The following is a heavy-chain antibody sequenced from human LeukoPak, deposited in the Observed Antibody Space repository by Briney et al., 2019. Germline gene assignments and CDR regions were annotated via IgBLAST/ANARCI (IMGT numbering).Heavy chain of an antibody. Sequence: ASVKVSCKASGYTFTGYCMHWVRQAPGQGLEWMGWISAYNGNTNYAQSLQGRVTMTTDTSTSTAYMDMRSLRSDDTAVYYCARTPDIVVLPAAGFDYWGQGTLVTVSS. V-gene: IGHV1-18*04. CDR3: ARTPDIVVLPAAGFDY. CDR2: ISAYNGNT. J-gene: IGHJ4*02. D-gene: IGHD2-2*01. CDR1: GYTFTGYC.